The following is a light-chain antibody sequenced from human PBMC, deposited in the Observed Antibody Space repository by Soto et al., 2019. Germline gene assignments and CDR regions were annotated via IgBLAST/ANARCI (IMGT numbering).Light chain of an antibody. V-gene: IGKV1-33*01. J-gene: IGKJ2*01. CDR2: DAS. Sequence: IRMTQSPSSLSASTGDRVTITCRASQGISSYLAWYQQKPGKAPKLLIYDASNLQTGVPSRFSGSGSGTDFTFTISSLQPEDIATYYCQQYDNLPYTFGQGTKVDIK. CDR3: QQYDNLPYT. CDR1: QGISSY.